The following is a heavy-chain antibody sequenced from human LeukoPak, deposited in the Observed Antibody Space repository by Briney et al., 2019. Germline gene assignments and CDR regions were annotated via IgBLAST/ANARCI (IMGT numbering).Heavy chain of an antibody. CDR3: ARSFLENAFDI. CDR1: GGTFSSYA. V-gene: IGHV1-69*13. Sequence: ASVKVSCKASGGTFSSYAISWVRQAPGQGLEWMGGIIPIFGTADYAQKFQGRVTITADESTSTAYMELSSLRSEDTAVYYCARSFLENAFDIWGQGTMVTVSS. CDR2: IIPIFGTA. D-gene: IGHD3-3*01. J-gene: IGHJ3*02.